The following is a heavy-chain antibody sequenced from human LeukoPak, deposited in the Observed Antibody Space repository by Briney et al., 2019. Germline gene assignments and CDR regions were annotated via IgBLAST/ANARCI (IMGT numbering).Heavy chain of an antibody. CDR1: GFTVSSNY. Sequence: GGSLRLSCAASGFTVSSNYMSWVRQAPGKGLEWVSFIYSDGSTYYADSVKGRFAISKDNSKNTMFLQINSLRAEDAAVYYCARGYSSDNWGQGTLVTVSS. V-gene: IGHV3-66*01. CDR3: ARGYSSDN. J-gene: IGHJ4*02. D-gene: IGHD2-21*01. CDR2: IYSDGST.